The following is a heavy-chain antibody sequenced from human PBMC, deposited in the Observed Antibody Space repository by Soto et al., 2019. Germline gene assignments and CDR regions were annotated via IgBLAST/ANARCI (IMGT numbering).Heavy chain of an antibody. Sequence: QVQLQQWGAGPLRPLETLSLTCGVSGGSFSGYYWAWIRQSPGKGLEWIGEINDRGSINYNPSLKSRVSIKVDTSKNHYSMNLRSVTAADTAVYYCARESHDILTGPPWVWYFDLWGRGTLVTVSS. J-gene: IGHJ2*01. CDR2: INDRGSI. CDR1: GGSFSGYY. V-gene: IGHV4-34*01. D-gene: IGHD3-9*01. CDR3: ARESHDILTGPPWVWYFDL.